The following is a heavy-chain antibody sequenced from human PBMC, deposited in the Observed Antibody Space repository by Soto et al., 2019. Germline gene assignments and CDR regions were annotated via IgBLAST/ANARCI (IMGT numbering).Heavy chain of an antibody. V-gene: IGHV4-59*08. J-gene: IGHJ4*02. CDR2: IYYSGST. CDR3: ARHTLPDY. CDR1: GGSISSYY. Sequence: SETLSLTCTVSGGSISSYYLNWIRQPPGKGLEWIGYIYYSGSTNYNPSLKSRVTISVDTSKNQFSLKLSSVTAADTAVYYCARHTLPDYWGQGTLVTVSS.